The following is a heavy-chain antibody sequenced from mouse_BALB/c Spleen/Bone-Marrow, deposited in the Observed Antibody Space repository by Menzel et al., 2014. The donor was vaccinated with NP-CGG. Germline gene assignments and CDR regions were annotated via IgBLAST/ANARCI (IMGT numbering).Heavy chain of an antibody. Sequence: EVQLQESGPGLVKPSQSLSLTCSVTGYSITSGYYWNWIRQFPGNKLEWMGYISYDGSNNYNPSLKNRISITRDTSKNQFFLKLNSVTTEDTATYYCARDCDGYYFDYWGQGTTLTVSS. D-gene: IGHD2-3*01. CDR2: ISYDGSN. J-gene: IGHJ2*01. CDR3: ARDCDGYYFDY. V-gene: IGHV3-6*02. CDR1: GYSITSGYY.